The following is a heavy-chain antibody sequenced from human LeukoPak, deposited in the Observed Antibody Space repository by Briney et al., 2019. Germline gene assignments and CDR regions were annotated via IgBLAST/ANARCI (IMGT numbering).Heavy chain of an antibody. D-gene: IGHD2-2*01. CDR1: GGSISSGSYY. J-gene: IGHJ6*03. V-gene: IGHV4-61*02. CDR3: AREITYCSSTSCYYYYVDV. CDR2: IHTSGST. Sequence: SQTLSLTCTVSGGSISSGSYYWSWIRQPAGKGLEWIGRIHTSGSTNYNPSLKSRVTISVDTSKNQFSLKLSSVTAADTAVYYCAREITYCSSTSCYYYYVDVWGKGTTVTVSS.